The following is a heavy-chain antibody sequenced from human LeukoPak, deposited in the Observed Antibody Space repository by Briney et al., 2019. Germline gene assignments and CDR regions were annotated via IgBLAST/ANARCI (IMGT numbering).Heavy chain of an antibody. CDR3: AKDMVKGMGAIGSMEN. CDR1: GFTFSSYA. V-gene: IGHV3-23*01. D-gene: IGHD1-26*01. Sequence: GSLRLSCAASGFTFSSYALSWVRQAPGKGLEWVSAISGSGGSTYYADPVKGRFTISRDNSKNTLYLQMNRLRAEDTAVYYCAKDMVKGMGAIGSMENWGQGTLVTVSS. J-gene: IGHJ4*02. CDR2: ISGSGGST.